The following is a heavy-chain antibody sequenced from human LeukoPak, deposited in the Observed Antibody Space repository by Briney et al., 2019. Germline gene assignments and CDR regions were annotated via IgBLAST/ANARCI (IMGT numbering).Heavy chain of an antibody. CDR1: GGSISSSSYY. D-gene: IGHD4-17*01. Sequence: SETLSLTCTVSGGSISSSSYYWGWIRQPPGKGLEWIGSIYYSGSTYYNPSLKSRVTISVDTSKNQFSLKLSSVTAADTAVYYCARIKRISTVNSVWLPGRGYYFDYWGQGTLVTVSS. CDR2: IYYSGST. J-gene: IGHJ4*02. V-gene: IGHV4-39*01. CDR3: ARIKRISTVNSVWLPGRGYYFDY.